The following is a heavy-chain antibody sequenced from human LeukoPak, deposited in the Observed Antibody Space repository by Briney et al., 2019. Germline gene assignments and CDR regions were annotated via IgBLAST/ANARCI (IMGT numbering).Heavy chain of an antibody. Sequence: SVKVSCKASGGTFSSYAISWVRQAPGQGLEWIGGIIPIFGTANYAQKFQGRVTITTDESTSTAYMELSSLRSEDTAVYYCARGLTYCGGDCYSSSDYYYYMDVWGKGTTVTVSS. CDR3: ARGLTYCGGDCYSSSDYYYYMDV. D-gene: IGHD2-21*02. CDR1: GGTFSSYA. J-gene: IGHJ6*03. V-gene: IGHV1-69*05. CDR2: IIPIFGTA.